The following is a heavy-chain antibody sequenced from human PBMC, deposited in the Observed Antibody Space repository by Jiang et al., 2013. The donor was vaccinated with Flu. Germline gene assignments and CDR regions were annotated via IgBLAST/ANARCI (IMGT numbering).Heavy chain of an antibody. Sequence: GLVKPSGTLSLTCAVSGGSISSSNWWSWVRQPPGKGLEWIGEIYHSGSTNYNPSLKSRVTISVDKSKNQFSLKLSSVTAADTAVYYCARAATVVVPAAIPDYYYYGMDVWGQGTTVTVSS. CDR2: IYHSGST. CDR1: GGSISSSNW. J-gene: IGHJ6*02. CDR3: ARAATVVVPAAIPDYYYYGMDV. V-gene: IGHV4-4*02. D-gene: IGHD2-2*02.